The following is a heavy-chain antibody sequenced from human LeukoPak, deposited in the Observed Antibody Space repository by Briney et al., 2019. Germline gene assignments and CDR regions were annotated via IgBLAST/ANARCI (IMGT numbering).Heavy chain of an antibody. Sequence: ASVKVSCKASGYTFIDYYIHWVRQAPGQGLERMGWMNPNSGGTNYAQKFQGRVTMTRDTSISTAYMELSRLRSDDTAVYYCARDVMRGSEIDYWGQGTLVTVSS. CDR1: GYTFIDYY. J-gene: IGHJ4*02. CDR3: ARDVMRGSEIDY. CDR2: MNPNSGGT. V-gene: IGHV1-2*02. D-gene: IGHD1-26*01.